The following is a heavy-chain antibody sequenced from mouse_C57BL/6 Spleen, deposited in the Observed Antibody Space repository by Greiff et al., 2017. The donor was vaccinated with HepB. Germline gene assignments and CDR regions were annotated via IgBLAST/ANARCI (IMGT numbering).Heavy chain of an antibody. CDR3: ARGGYYGSGYFDV. D-gene: IGHD1-1*01. CDR2: IYPGDGDT. V-gene: IGHV1-82*01. J-gene: IGHJ1*03. CDR1: GYAFSSSW. Sequence: VKLQESGPELVKPGASVKISCKASGYAFSSSWMNWVKQRPGKGLEWIGRIYPGDGDTNYNGKFKGKATLTADKSSSTAYMQLSSLTSEDSAVYFCARGGYYGSGYFDVWGTGTTVTVSS.